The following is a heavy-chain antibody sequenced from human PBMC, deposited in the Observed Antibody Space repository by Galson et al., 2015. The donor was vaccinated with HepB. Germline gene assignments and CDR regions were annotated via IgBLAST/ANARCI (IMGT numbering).Heavy chain of an antibody. J-gene: IGHJ6*02. CDR3: ARSYLDYYYYGMDV. Sequence: SLRLSCAASGFTFSSYSMNWVRQAPGKGLEWVSSISSSSSYIYYADSVKGRFTISRDNAKNSLYLQMNSLRAEDTAVYYCARSYLDYYYYGMDVWGQGTTVTVSS. V-gene: IGHV3-21*01. CDR2: ISSSSSYI. D-gene: IGHD2-2*02. CDR1: GFTFSSYS.